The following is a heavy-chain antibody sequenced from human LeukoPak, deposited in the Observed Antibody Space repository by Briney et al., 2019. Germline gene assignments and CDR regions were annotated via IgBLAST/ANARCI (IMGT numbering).Heavy chain of an antibody. V-gene: IGHV3-53*01. CDR3: AKVGGTYDFWSGYSPEPFDY. CDR1: GFTVSSNS. Sequence: GGSLRLSCTVSGFTVSSNSMSWVRQAPGKGLEWVSFIYSGTIHYSDSVKGRFTISRDNSKNTLYLQMNSLRAEDTSVYYCAKVGGTYDFWSGYSPEPFDYWGQGALVTVSS. CDR2: IYSGTI. D-gene: IGHD3-3*01. J-gene: IGHJ4*02.